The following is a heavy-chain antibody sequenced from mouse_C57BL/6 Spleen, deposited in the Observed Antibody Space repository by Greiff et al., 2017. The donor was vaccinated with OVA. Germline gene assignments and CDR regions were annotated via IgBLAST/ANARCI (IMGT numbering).Heavy chain of an antibody. D-gene: IGHD2-1*01. CDR3: ARSDGNFHDYFDY. CDR2: IYPRSGNT. V-gene: IGHV1-81*01. J-gene: IGHJ2*01. CDR1: GYTFTSYG. Sequence: VQLVESGAELARPGASVKLSCKASGYTFTSYGISWVKQRTGQGLEWIGEIYPRSGNTYYNEKFKGKATLTADKSSSTAYMELRSLTSEDSAVYFCARSDGNFHDYFDYWGQGTTLTVSS.